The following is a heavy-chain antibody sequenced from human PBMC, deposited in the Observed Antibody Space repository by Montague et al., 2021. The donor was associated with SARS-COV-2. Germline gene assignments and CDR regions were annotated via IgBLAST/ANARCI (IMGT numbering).Heavy chain of an antibody. V-gene: IGHV3-21*01. Sequence: SLRLSCAASGFTFGTSTMIWVRQAPGKGLEWVSSISRGSSFIHYADSVKGRFTISRDNAGNSLYLQMDSLRPEDTAVYFCAGNRYSNASPDYWGQGTLATVSS. CDR3: AGNRYSNASPDY. CDR2: ISRGSSFI. J-gene: IGHJ4*02. CDR1: GFTFGTST. D-gene: IGHD1-26*01.